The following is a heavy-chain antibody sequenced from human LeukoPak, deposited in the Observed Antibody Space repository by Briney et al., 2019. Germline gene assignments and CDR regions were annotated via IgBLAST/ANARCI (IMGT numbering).Heavy chain of an antibody. D-gene: IGHD6-13*01. CDR2: IYNSRDT. J-gene: IGHJ4*02. Sequence: PSETLSLTCTVSGGSISSYYWSWIRQPPGKGLEWLGHIYNSRDTNYNPSLNSRVTFSVDTSKNQFSLKLSSVTAADTAVYYCARKVPIAATGPDYWGQGTLVTVSS. CDR1: GGSISSYY. V-gene: IGHV4-59*01. CDR3: ARKVPIAATGPDY.